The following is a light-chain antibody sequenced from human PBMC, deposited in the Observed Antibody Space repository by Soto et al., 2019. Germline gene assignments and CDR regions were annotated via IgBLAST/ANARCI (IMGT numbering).Light chain of an antibody. CDR3: QQANSFPLS. J-gene: IGKJ4*01. V-gene: IGKV1-12*01. CDR1: QGISSW. CDR2: AAS. Sequence: DIQRTQSPSSVSASVGAIVTITWRASQGISSWLAWYQQKPWKAPKLLIYAASSLQNGDPSSCSDSGYGTDFPRTKSRLQPEEFATSDCQQANSFPLSFGGATKLEIK.